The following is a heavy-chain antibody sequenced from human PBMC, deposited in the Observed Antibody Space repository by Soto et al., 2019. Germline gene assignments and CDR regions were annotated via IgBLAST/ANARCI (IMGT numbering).Heavy chain of an antibody. J-gene: IGHJ4*02. V-gene: IGHV3-23*01. D-gene: IGHD6-6*01. Sequence: GGSLRLSCTASGFTFSDHGMHWVRQAPGKGLEWVSSISGSVGSTFYADSVKGRFTISRDNSMNTLYLQMNSLRAEDTAIYYCAKDRTIASRNFDSWGQGALVTVSS. CDR3: AKDRTIASRNFDS. CDR1: GFTFSDHG. CDR2: ISGSVGST.